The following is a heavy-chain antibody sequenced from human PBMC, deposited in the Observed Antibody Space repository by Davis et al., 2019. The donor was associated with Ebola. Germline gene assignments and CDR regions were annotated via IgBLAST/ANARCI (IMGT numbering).Heavy chain of an antibody. V-gene: IGHV4-39*01. Sequence: PSETLSLTCTVSGGSISSSSYYWGWIRQPPGKGLEWIGSIYYSGSTYYNPSLKSRVTISVDTSKNQFSLKLSSVTAADTAVYYCARGHRGSGRPTFGYWGQGTLVTVSS. CDR1: GGSISSSSYY. D-gene: IGHD3-10*01. J-gene: IGHJ4*02. CDR2: IYYSGST. CDR3: ARGHRGSGRPTFGY.